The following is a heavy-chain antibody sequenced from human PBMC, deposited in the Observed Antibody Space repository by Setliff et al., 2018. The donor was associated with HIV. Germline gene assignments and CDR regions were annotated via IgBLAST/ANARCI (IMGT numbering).Heavy chain of an antibody. CDR2: ISHTGST. CDR3: ARTRGYSYGTLAGFDY. CDR1: NGSINGYY. D-gene: IGHD5-18*01. Sequence: LSLTCSVSNGSINGYYWTWIRQPPGKGLEWIGYISHTGSTNFNPSLKSRVSMSVDLSKNQFSLHLVSVTAADTAVYFCARTRGYSYGTLAGFDYWGRGSLVTVSS. J-gene: IGHJ4*01. V-gene: IGHV4-59*01.